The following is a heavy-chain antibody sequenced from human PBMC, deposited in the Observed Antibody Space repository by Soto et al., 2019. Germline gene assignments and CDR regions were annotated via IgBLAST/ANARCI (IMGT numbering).Heavy chain of an antibody. V-gene: IGHV6-1*01. D-gene: IGHD4-17*01. Sequence: SQTLSLTCAIAGDSGSSNSAAWNWIRLSPSRGLEWLARTYYRSRWYNDYAVSVRSRITVNPDTSKNQFSLKLTSVTAADTAVYYCARDTDYGDHVAWFDPWGQRTPVPVSS. J-gene: IGHJ5*02. CDR2: TYYRSRWYN. CDR3: ARDTDYGDHVAWFDP. CDR1: GDSGSSNSAA.